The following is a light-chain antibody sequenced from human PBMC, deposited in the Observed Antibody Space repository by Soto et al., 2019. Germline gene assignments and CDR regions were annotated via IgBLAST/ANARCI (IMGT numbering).Light chain of an antibody. CDR3: GTWDTCLPACV. CDR2: DDN. Sequence: QSVLTQPPSVSAAPGQRVTISCSGSASNIGNNSVSWYQQLPGAAPKLLIYDDNNRPSGIPDRFSGSKSGTSATLGITGLQTGDEADYYCGTWDTCLPACVFGPGTKLTVL. CDR1: ASNIGNNS. J-gene: IGLJ1*01. V-gene: IGLV1-51*01.